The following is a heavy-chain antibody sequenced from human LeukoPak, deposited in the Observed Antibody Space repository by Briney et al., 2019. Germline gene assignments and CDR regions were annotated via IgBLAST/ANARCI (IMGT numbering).Heavy chain of an antibody. CDR1: GGSISSGNYY. CDR2: IYASGST. CDR3: ARVRGSSWIRITNYYYYYYMDV. Sequence: PSQTLSLTCTVSGGSISSGNYYWTWIRQPAGKGLEWIGRIYASGSTNYNPSLKSRVTISVDTSKNQFSLKLSSVTAADTAVYYCARVRGSSWIRITNYYYYYYMDVWGKGTTVTVSS. J-gene: IGHJ6*03. D-gene: IGHD6-13*01. V-gene: IGHV4-61*02.